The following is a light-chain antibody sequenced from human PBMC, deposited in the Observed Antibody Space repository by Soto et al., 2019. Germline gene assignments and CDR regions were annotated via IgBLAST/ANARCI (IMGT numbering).Light chain of an antibody. Sequence: EIVLTQSPGTLSLSPGERATLSCRASQSVSSSYLAWYQQKPGQDPRLLIYGASSRATGIPDRFSGSGSGTDFTLTISRLEPEDFVVYYCQQYGSSWTFGQGTKVEIK. J-gene: IGKJ1*01. V-gene: IGKV3-20*01. CDR1: QSVSSSY. CDR3: QQYGSSWT. CDR2: GAS.